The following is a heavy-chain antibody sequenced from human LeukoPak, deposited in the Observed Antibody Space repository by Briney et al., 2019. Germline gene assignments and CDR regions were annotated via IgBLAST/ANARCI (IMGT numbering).Heavy chain of an antibody. CDR3: ASFGHDGGVERWLQFSALDY. D-gene: IGHD5-24*01. V-gene: IGHV1-46*01. CDR2: INPSGGST. Sequence: GASVKVSCKASGYTFTSYYMHWVRQASGQGLEWMGIINPSGGSTSYAQKFQGRVTMTRDMSTSTVYMELSSLRSEDTAVYYCASFGHDGGVERWLQFSALDYWGQGTLVTVSS. CDR1: GYTFTSYY. J-gene: IGHJ4*02.